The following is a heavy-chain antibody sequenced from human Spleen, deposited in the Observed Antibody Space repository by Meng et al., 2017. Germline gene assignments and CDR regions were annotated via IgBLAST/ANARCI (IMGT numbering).Heavy chain of an antibody. CDR1: GFTFSSSW. J-gene: IGHJ4*02. V-gene: IGHV3-74*01. CDR2: ISGTGRST. Sequence: GESLKISCAASGFTFSSSWMHWVCQAPEKGLVWVSTISGTGRSTYYGDSVKGRFTISRDNAKNTLYLQMNSLRAEDTAVYYCVRVQLVPPFDYWGQGTLVTVSS. D-gene: IGHD1-1*01. CDR3: VRVQLVPPFDY.